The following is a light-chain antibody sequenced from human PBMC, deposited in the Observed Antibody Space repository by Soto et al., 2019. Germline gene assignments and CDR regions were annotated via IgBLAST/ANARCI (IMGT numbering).Light chain of an antibody. CDR2: DAS. CDR1: ENIDKW. J-gene: IGKJ2*01. Sequence: DIQMSQSPSTLSASVGDRVTITCRSSENIDKWLAWYQQKPGRAPKLLIYDASTLESGVPSRFSCSGSGTEFTLTISSLQPEDFATYYCKQFNILYTFGQGNKLEI. CDR3: KQFNILYT. V-gene: IGKV1-5*01.